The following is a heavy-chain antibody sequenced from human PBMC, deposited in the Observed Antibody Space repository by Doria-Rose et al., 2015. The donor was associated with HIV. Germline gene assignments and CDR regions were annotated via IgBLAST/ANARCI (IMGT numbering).Heavy chain of an antibody. Sequence: QVALKESGPVLVKPTETLTLTCTVSGVSLSSPGMGVSWIRQPPGKALEWLANIFSDDERSYITSLKRRLTISSGTYNSQVVLTMTDMDAVDTATYYCARIKSSRWYHKYYFDFWGQGTLVIVSA. CDR3: ARIKSSRWYHKYYFDF. D-gene: IGHD6-13*01. V-gene: IGHV2-26*01. J-gene: IGHJ4*02. CDR1: GVSLSSPGMG. CDR2: IFSDDER.